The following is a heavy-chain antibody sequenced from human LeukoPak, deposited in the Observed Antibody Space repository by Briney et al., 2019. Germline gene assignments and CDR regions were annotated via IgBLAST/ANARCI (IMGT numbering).Heavy chain of an antibody. CDR1: GYSISSGYY. V-gene: IGHV4-38-2*02. CDR3: ARGLGPANWFDP. D-gene: IGHD4-11*01. J-gene: IGHJ5*02. Sequence: PSETLSLTCTVSGYSISSGYYWSWIRQPPGKGLEGIGTIYHSGSTYYNPSLKSRVTISVDTSKNQFSLKRSVVTAAATAVYYCARGLGPANWFDPWGQGNLVTVSS. CDR2: IYHSGST.